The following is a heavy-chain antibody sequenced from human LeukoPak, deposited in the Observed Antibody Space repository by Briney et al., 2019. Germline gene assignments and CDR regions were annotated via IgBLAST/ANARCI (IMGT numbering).Heavy chain of an antibody. CDR3: ARRLYTAQAPFAFDI. J-gene: IGHJ3*02. CDR2: ISNSGDTI. Sequence: GGSLRLSCAASGFTFSSYSMNWVRQAPGKGLEWVSIISNSGDTIFYADSVKGRFTISRDNAENSLHLQMSGLRAEDTAMYYCARRLYTAQAPFAFDIWGQGTMVTVS. V-gene: IGHV3-21*01. CDR1: GFTFSSYS.